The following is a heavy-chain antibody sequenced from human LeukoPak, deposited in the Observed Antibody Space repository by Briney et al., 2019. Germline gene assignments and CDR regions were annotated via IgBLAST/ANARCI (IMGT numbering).Heavy chain of an antibody. V-gene: IGHV3-20*04. J-gene: IGHJ6*03. Sequence: PGGPLRLSCAASGFTFDDYGMSWVRQAPGKGLEWVSGINWNGGSTGYADSVKGRFTISRDNAKNSLYLQMNSLRAEDTALYYCAREVAVAYYYYYMDVWGKGTTVTVSS. D-gene: IGHD6-19*01. CDR1: GFTFDDYG. CDR3: AREVAVAYYYYYMDV. CDR2: INWNGGST.